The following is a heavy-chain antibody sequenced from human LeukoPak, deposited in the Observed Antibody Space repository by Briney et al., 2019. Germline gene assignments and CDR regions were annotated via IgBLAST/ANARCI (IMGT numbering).Heavy chain of an antibody. J-gene: IGHJ4*02. V-gene: IGHV5-51*01. CDR1: GYSFTTYW. CDR3: ARLPNYCSGGSCYSGYFDY. CDR2: ICPGDSDT. Sequence: KHGESLKISCKGSGYSFTTYWIAWVRQMPGKGLEWMGIICPGDSDTRYSPSFRGQVTFSADKSISTAYLQWSSLKASDTAMYYCARLPNYCSGGSCYSGYFDYWGQGTLVTVSS. D-gene: IGHD2-15*01.